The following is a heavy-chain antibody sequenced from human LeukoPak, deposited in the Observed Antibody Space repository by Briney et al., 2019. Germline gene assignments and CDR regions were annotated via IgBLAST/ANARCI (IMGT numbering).Heavy chain of an antibody. CDR3: ARDRSGSYVSDY. CDR1: GGSISNTDSY. V-gene: IGHV4-39*07. CDR2: IYYSGST. Sequence: SETLSLTCTVSGGSISNTDSYWNWIRQPPGKGLEWIGSIYYSGSTYYNPSLKSRVTISVDTSKNQFSLKLSSVTAADTAVYYCARDRSGSYVSDYWGQGTLVTVSS. J-gene: IGHJ4*02. D-gene: IGHD1-26*01.